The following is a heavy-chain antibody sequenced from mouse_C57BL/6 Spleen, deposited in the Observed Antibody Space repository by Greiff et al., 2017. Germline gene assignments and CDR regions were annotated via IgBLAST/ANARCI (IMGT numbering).Heavy chain of an antibody. CDR1: GYTFTSYW. Sequence: VQLQQPGAELVKPGASVKVSCKASGYTFTSYWMHWVKQRPGQGLEWIGRIHPSDSDTNYNQKFKGKATLTVAKSSSTAYMQLSSLTSEDSAVYYCALYDGYYAFDYWGQGTTLTVSS. J-gene: IGHJ2*01. D-gene: IGHD2-3*01. V-gene: IGHV1-74*01. CDR3: ALYDGYYAFDY. CDR2: IHPSDSDT.